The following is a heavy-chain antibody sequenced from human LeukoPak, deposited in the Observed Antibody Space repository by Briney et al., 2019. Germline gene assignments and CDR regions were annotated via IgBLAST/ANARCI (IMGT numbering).Heavy chain of an antibody. CDR2: ISPSDSRT. V-gene: IGHV5-51*01. Sequence: GESLKISCKGSGFSFITYWIVWVRQMPGKGLEWMGKISPSDSRTTYSPSFQGRVTISADKSINTAFLQWRSLNASDTAIYSCPRQSRGLQSWFDPWGQGTLVTVSS. J-gene: IGHJ5*02. CDR1: GFSFITYW. CDR3: PRQSRGLQSWFDP. D-gene: IGHD3-16*01.